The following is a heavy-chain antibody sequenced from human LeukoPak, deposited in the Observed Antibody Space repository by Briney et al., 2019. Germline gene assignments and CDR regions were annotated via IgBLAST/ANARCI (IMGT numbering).Heavy chain of an antibody. CDR3: AGGTTAGWAFDI. CDR2: IYYSGST. V-gene: IGHV4-59*01. CDR1: GGSISSYY. D-gene: IGHD1-7*01. J-gene: IGHJ3*02. Sequence: SETLSLTCTVSGGSISSYYWSWIRQPPGKGLEWIGYIYYSGSTNYNPSLKSRVTISVDTSKNQFSLKLSSVTAADTAVYYCAGGTTAGWAFDIWGQGTMVTVSA.